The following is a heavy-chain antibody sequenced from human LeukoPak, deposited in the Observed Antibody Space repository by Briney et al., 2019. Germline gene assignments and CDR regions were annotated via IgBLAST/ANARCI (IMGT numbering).Heavy chain of an antibody. CDR1: GFTFSSYS. V-gene: IGHV3-48*02. Sequence: GGSLRLSCAASGFTFSSYSMNWVRQAPGKGLEWVSYISSSSSTIYYADSVKGRFTISRDNAKNSLYLQMNSLRDEDTAVYYCARGCPLEMGDAFDIWGQGTMVTASS. D-gene: IGHD5-24*01. CDR2: ISSSSSTI. J-gene: IGHJ3*02. CDR3: ARGCPLEMGDAFDI.